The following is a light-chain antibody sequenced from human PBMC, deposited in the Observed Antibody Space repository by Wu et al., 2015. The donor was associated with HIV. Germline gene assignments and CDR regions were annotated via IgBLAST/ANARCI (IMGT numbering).Light chain of an antibody. V-gene: IGKV3-20*01. CDR1: QSVSGN. CDR2: GAS. J-gene: IGKJ1*01. Sequence: EIVMTQSPATLSVSPGERATLSCRASQSVSGNLAWYQQKPGQAPRLLIYGASSRATGIPDRFSGSGSGTDFTLTISRLDPEDFAVYYCQQYGGSPHTFGQGTKVEIE. CDR3: QQYGGSPHT.